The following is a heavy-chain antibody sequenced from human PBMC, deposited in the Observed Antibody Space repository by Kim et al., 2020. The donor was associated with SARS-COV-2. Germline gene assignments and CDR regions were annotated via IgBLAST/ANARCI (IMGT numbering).Heavy chain of an antibody. CDR2: IGASGGPT. J-gene: IGHJ5*02. Sequence: GGSLRLSCVGSGFTFSNSAMTWVRQAPGKGLEWVSVIGASGGPTYYADSVKGRFTISRDNSKNTLYMQMNSLRVEDTAVYYCTRGGQVAPVDLWGQGTLVTVSS. CDR1: GFTFSNSA. D-gene: IGHD2-15*01. CDR3: TRGGQVAPVDL. V-gene: IGHV3-23*01.